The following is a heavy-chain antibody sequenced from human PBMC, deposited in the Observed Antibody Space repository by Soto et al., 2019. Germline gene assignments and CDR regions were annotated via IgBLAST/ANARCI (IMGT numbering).Heavy chain of an antibody. CDR1: GYTFTGYY. CDR2: INPNSGGT. J-gene: IGHJ5*02. Sequence: QVQLVQSGAEVKKPGASVKLSCKASGYTFTGYYMHWVRQSPGQVLEWMGWINPNSGGTNYAQKFQGRVTMTRDTSISTAYVELRRLRSDDTAVYYCARDLPSNWFDPWGQGTLVPVSS. CDR3: ARDLPSNWFDP. V-gene: IGHV1-2*02.